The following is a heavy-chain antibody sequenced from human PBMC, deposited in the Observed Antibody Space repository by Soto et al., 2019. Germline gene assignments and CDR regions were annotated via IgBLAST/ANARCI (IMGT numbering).Heavy chain of an antibody. J-gene: IGHJ3*02. CDR2: INHSGST. Sequence: PSETLSLTCAVYGGSFSGYYWSWIRQPPGKGLEWIGEINHSGSTNYNPSLKSRVTISVDTSKNQFSLKLSSVTAADTAVYYCARGRGWCSGGSCYGRFAFDIWGQGTMVT. V-gene: IGHV4-34*01. CDR3: ARGRGWCSGGSCYGRFAFDI. CDR1: GGSFSGYY. D-gene: IGHD2-15*01.